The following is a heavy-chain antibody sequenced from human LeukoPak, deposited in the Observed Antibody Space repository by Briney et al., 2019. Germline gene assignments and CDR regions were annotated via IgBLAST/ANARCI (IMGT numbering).Heavy chain of an antibody. CDR1: GFTFSSYG. J-gene: IGHJ4*02. D-gene: IGHD3-22*01. Sequence: GRSLRLSCAASGFTFSSYGMHWVRQAPGKGLEWVSSISSSSSYIYYADSVKGRFTISRDNAKNSLYLQMNSLRAEDTAVYYCARAHPIDSSGYVDWGQGTLVTVSS. V-gene: IGHV3-21*01. CDR2: ISSSSSYI. CDR3: ARAHPIDSSGYVD.